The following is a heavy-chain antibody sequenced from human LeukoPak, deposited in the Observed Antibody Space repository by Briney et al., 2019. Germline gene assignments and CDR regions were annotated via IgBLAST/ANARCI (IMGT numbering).Heavy chain of an antibody. Sequence: ASVKVSCKASGYTFTSYGISWVRQAPGQGLEWMGWISAYNGNTNYAQKFQGRVTITADKSTSTAYMELSSLRSEDTAVYYCARVGGTYYDFWSGPKGGMDVWGQGTTVTVSS. CDR3: ARVGGTYYDFWSGPKGGMDV. D-gene: IGHD3-3*01. V-gene: IGHV1-18*01. CDR2: ISAYNGNT. CDR1: GYTFTSYG. J-gene: IGHJ6*02.